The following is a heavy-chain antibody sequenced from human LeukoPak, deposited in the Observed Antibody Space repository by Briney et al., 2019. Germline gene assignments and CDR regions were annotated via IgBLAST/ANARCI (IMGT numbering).Heavy chain of an antibody. J-gene: IGHJ4*02. D-gene: IGHD3-22*01. CDR1: GDSVSSNSAA. CDR3: ARVRDRPHAYDSSGYEPYYFDY. Sequence: ASQTLSLTCAISGDSVSSNSAAWNWIRQSPSRGLEWLGRTYYRSKWYNDYAVSVKSRITINPDTSKNQFSLQLNSVTAADTAVYYCARVRDRPHAYDSSGYEPYYFDYWGQGTLVTVSS. V-gene: IGHV6-1*01. CDR2: TYYRSKWYN.